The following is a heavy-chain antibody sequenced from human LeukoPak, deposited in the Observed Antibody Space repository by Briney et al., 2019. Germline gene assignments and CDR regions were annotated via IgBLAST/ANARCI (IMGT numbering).Heavy chain of an antibody. CDR3: ARAHYYDSSGYYY. J-gene: IGHJ4*02. CDR1: GGSISSYY. Sequence: SETLSLTCTVSGGSISSYYWSWIRQPPGKGLEWIGYIYYSGSTYYNPSLKSRVTISVDTSKNQFSLKLSSVTAADTAVYYCARAHYYDSSGYYYWGQGTLVTVFS. V-gene: IGHV4-59*06. CDR2: IYYSGST. D-gene: IGHD3-22*01.